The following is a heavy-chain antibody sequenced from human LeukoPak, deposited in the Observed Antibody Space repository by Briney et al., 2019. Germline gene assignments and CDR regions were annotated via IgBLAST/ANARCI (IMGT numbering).Heavy chain of an antibody. J-gene: IGHJ4*02. D-gene: IGHD3-16*01. CDR2: ISDSSSTI. CDR3: ARRGSLGEDYFDY. Sequence: GGSLRLSCAASGFTFSRYSMNWVRQAPGKGLEWISYISDSSSTIYYADSVRGRFTISRDIVKNSLYLQMSSLRDEDTAVYYCARRGSLGEDYFDYWGQGTLVTVSS. V-gene: IGHV3-48*02. CDR1: GFTFSRYS.